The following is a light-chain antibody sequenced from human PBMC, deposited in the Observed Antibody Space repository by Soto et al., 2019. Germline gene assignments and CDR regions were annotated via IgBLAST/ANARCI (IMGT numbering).Light chain of an antibody. CDR2: GAS. Sequence: EILLTQSPGTLSLSPGERATLSCRASQSVSSSYLAWYQQKPGQAPRLLIYGASSRATGIPDRFSGSGSGTDFTLTISRLEPEDFAVYYCQQYGSSLGFTFGPGTKVDIK. CDR1: QSVSSSY. V-gene: IGKV3-20*01. CDR3: QQYGSSLGFT. J-gene: IGKJ3*01.